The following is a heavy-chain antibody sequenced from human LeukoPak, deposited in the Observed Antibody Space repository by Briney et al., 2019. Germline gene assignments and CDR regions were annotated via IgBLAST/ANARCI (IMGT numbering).Heavy chain of an antibody. V-gene: IGHV1-69*04. CDR3: ARESGTTSWFDP. D-gene: IGHD1-1*01. Sequence: GSSVKVSCKASGGTFSSYAISWVRQAPGQGLEWMGRIIPILGIANYAQKFQGRVTITADKSTSTAYMELSSLRSEDTAVYYCARESGTTSWFDPWGQGTLVTVSS. CDR1: GGTFSSYA. J-gene: IGHJ5*02. CDR2: IIPILGIA.